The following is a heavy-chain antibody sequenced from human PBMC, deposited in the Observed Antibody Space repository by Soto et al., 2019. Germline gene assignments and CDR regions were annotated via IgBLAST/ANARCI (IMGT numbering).Heavy chain of an antibody. D-gene: IGHD2-21*01. CDR3: ARTDQSSILNY. V-gene: IGHV1-69*13. Sequence: VASVKVSCKASGGTFSSYAISWVRQAPGQGLEWMGGIIPIFGTANYVQKFQGRVTITADESTSTAYMELSSLRSEDTAVYYCARTDQSSILNYWGQGTLVTVSS. J-gene: IGHJ4*02. CDR1: GGTFSSYA. CDR2: IIPIFGTA.